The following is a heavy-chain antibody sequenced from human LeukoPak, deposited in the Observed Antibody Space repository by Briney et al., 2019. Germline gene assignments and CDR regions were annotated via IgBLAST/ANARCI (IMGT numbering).Heavy chain of an antibody. J-gene: IGHJ4*02. CDR2: ISWNSGSI. CDR3: AKDFYSSSWYYFDY. D-gene: IGHD6-13*01. Sequence: GGSLRLSCAASGFTFDDYAMHWVRQAPGKGLGWVSGISWNSGSIGYADSVKGRFTISRDNAKNSLYLQMNSLRAEDTALYYCAKDFYSSSWYYFDYWGQGTLVTVSS. CDR1: GFTFDDYA. V-gene: IGHV3-9*01.